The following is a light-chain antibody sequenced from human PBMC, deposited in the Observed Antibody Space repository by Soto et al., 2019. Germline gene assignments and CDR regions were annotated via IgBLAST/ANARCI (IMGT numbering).Light chain of an antibody. V-gene: IGLV2-14*01. CDR3: SSYTSSNVYV. CDR2: DVS. CDR1: SSDVGGYNF. J-gene: IGLJ1*01. Sequence: QSALTQPASVSGSPGQSITISCTGTSSDVGGYNFVSWYQQHPGKAPKLMICDVSNRPPGVSNRFSGSKSGNTASLTISGLQAEDEADYYCSSYTSSNVYVFGPGTKVTVL.